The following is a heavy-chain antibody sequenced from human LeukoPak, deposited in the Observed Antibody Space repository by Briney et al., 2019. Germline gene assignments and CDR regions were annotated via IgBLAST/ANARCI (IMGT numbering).Heavy chain of an antibody. Sequence: PGGSLRLSCAASGFTFDDYAMHWVRQAPGKGLEWVSGISRNSGSIGYADSVKGRFTISRDNAKNSLYLHMNSLRTEDTALYYCAKASVSSVAGGDWFDPWGQGTLVTVSS. D-gene: IGHD6-19*01. V-gene: IGHV3-9*01. CDR3: AKASVSSVAGGDWFDP. J-gene: IGHJ5*02. CDR1: GFTFDDYA. CDR2: ISRNSGSI.